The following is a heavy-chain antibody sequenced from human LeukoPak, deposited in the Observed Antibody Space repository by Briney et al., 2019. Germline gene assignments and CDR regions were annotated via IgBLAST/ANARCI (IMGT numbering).Heavy chain of an antibody. CDR1: GYTFTGYY. CDR2: INPNSGGT. J-gene: IGHJ4*02. CDR3: ARDHYYGSGSDY. D-gene: IGHD3-10*01. V-gene: IGHV1-2*02. Sequence: ASVKVSCKASGYTFTGYYMHWVRQAPGQGLEWMGWINPNSGGTNYAQKFQGRVTMTRDTSISTAYMELSRLRSDDTAVYYCARDHYYGSGSDYWGQGTLVTVSS.